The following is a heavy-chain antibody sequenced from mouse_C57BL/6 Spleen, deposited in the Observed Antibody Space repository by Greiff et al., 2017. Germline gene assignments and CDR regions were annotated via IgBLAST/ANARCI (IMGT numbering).Heavy chain of an antibody. D-gene: IGHD1-1*01. CDR3: ARSVTTVVAFDY. V-gene: IGHV1-80*01. CDR2: IYPGDGYT. J-gene: IGHJ2*01. CDR1: GYAFSSYW. Sequence: QVQLQQSGAELVKPGASVKISCKASGYAFSSYWMNWVKQRPGKGLEWIGQIYPGDGYTNYNGKFKGKATLTADKSSSQAYMQLSSLTSEDSAVDFCARSVTTVVAFDYWGQGTTLTVSS.